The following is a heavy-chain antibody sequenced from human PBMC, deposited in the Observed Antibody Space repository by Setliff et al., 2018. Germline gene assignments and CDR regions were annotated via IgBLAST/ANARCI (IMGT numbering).Heavy chain of an antibody. CDR2: ISWNSGSI. Sequence: PGGSLRLSCAASGFTFDDYAMHWVRQAPGKGLEWVSGISWNSGSIGYADSVKGRFTISRDNAKNSLYLQMNSLRAEDTALYYCAKDVAGSYGNYFDYWGQGTLVTVSS. CDR1: GFTFDDYA. V-gene: IGHV3-9*01. D-gene: IGHD5-18*01. J-gene: IGHJ4*02. CDR3: AKDVAGSYGNYFDY.